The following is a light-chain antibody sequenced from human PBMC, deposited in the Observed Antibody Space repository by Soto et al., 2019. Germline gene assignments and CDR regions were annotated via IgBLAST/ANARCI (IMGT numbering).Light chain of an antibody. J-gene: IGKJ1*01. CDR3: QHYKSYPWT. CDR2: DAS. CDR1: QSISSW. V-gene: IGKV1-5*01. Sequence: DIQMTQSPSTLSASVGDTVTITCRASQSISSWLACYQQKPGRAPNLLIYDASSLESGVPSRFSGSRSGTEFTLTISSLQPDDFATYYCQHYKSYPWTFGQGTKVDIK.